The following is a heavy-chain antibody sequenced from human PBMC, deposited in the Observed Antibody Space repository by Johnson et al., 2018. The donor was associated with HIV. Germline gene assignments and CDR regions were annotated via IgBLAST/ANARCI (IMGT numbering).Heavy chain of an antibody. V-gene: IGHV3-7*05. J-gene: IGHJ3*02. CDR1: EFIFSSYW. CDR2: INQDGSEK. CDR3: ARDAERSSDYPPDAFDI. Sequence: VRLVESGGGLVQPGGSLRLSCVVSEFIFSSYWMSWVRQAPGKGLEWVANINQDGSEKYYVDSTKGRFTISRDNDKSSLFLQMNSLRTEDTAVYYWARDAERSSDYPPDAFDIWGQGTMVTVSS. D-gene: IGHD3-22*01.